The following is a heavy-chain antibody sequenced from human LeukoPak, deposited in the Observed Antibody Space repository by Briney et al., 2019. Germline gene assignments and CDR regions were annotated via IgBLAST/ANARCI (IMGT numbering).Heavy chain of an antibody. CDR3: ARGHYGLDV. CDR2: INVDGSEK. J-gene: IGHJ6*02. Sequence: PGGSLRLSCAASGFSLSSHWVTWVRQAPGKGPEWVAHINVDGSEKDFLDSVRGRFTVSRDNSKNSVYLQMNTLRVEDTAVYHCARGHYGLDVWGQGTTVTVSS. V-gene: IGHV3-7*01. CDR1: GFSLSSHW.